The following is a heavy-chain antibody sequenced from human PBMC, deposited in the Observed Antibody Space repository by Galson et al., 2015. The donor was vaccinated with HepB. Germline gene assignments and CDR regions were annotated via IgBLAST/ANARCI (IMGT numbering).Heavy chain of an antibody. J-gene: IGHJ4*02. CDR3: ARLRGWRAPTGLFDN. CDR1: GFPFGDYW. Sequence: SLRLSCAASGFPFGDYWMNWVRQSPEKGLEWVANIKHDGSADYYVNSVKGRFTISRDNAKNSLYLHMAGLRVEDTAVYYCARLRGWRAPTGLFDNGCQGTLVTVPS. D-gene: IGHD4-23*01. CDR2: IKHDGSAD. V-gene: IGHV3-7*03.